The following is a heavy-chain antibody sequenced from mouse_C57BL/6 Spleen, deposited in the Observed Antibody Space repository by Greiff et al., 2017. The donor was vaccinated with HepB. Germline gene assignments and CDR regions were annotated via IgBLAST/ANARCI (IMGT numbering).Heavy chain of an antibody. CDR1: GFTFSDYY. J-gene: IGHJ2*01. V-gene: IGHV5-16*01. CDR3: ARWGTVVGLDY. Sequence: EVHLVESEGGLVQPGSSMKLSCTASGFTFSDYYMAWVRQVPEKGLEWVANINYDGSSTYYLDSLKSRFIISRDNAKNILYLQMSSLKSEDTATYYCARWGTVVGLDYWGQGTTLTVSS. CDR2: INYDGSST. D-gene: IGHD1-1*01.